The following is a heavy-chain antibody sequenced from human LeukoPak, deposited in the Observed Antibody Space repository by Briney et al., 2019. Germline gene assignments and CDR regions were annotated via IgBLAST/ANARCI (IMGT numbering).Heavy chain of an antibody. Sequence: ASVKVSCKASGYTFTGYYMHWVRQAPGQGLEWMGWINPSGGSTSYAQKFQGRVTMTRDTSTSTVYMELSSLRSEDTAVYYCARVAASCGGDCYSDYWGQGTLVTVSS. V-gene: IGHV1-46*01. CDR2: INPSGGST. CDR3: ARVAASCGGDCYSDY. CDR1: GYTFTGYY. J-gene: IGHJ4*02. D-gene: IGHD2-21*02.